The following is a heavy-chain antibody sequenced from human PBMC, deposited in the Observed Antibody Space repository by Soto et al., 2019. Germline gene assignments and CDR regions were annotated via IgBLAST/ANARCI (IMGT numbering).Heavy chain of an antibody. CDR3: ARGLYDFWSGYYSNYYYGMDV. D-gene: IGHD3-3*01. V-gene: IGHV3-30-3*01. CDR1: GFTFSSYA. Sequence: QVQLVESGGGVVQPGRSLRLSCAASGFTFSSYAMHWVRQAPGKGLEWVAVISYDGSNKYYADSVKGRFTISRDNSKNTLYLQMNSLRAVDTAVYYCARGLYDFWSGYYSNYYYGMDVWGQGTTVTVSS. CDR2: ISYDGSNK. J-gene: IGHJ6*02.